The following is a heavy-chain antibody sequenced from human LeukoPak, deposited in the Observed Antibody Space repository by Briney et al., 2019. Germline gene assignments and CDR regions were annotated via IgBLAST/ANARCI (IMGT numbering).Heavy chain of an antibody. Sequence: SETLSLTCTVSGGSISKYYWSWIRQPPGKGLEWIGYMYYSGRTNYNPSLKSRVTISVDTSKNQFSLKLSSVTAADTAVYYCAREQTDGLDYWGQGTLVTVSS. CDR1: GGSISKYY. J-gene: IGHJ4*02. CDR3: AREQTDGLDY. CDR2: MYYSGRT. V-gene: IGHV4-59*01. D-gene: IGHD2-21*01.